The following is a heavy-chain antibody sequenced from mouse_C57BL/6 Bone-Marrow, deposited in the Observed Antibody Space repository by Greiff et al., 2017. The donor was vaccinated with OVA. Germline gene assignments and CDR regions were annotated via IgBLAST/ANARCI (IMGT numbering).Heavy chain of an antibody. CDR3: ARRSIITTVVADY. D-gene: IGHD1-1*01. Sequence: VQLQQPGAELVKPGASVKLSCKASGYTFTSYWMQWVKQRPGQGLEWIGEIDPSDSYTNYNQKFKGKATLTVDTSSSTAYMQLSSLTSEDSAVYYCARRSIITTVVADYWGQGTTLTVSS. CDR1: GYTFTSYW. V-gene: IGHV1-50*01. CDR2: IDPSDSYT. J-gene: IGHJ2*01.